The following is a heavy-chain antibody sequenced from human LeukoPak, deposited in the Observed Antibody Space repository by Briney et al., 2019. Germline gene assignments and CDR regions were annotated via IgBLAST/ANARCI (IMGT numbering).Heavy chain of an antibody. CDR3: ARGRRDGYMLLWEDY. CDR1: SGSISTSNYY. J-gene: IGHJ4*02. CDR2: IYYSGST. Sequence: PAETLSLTCTVSSGSISTSNYYWGWVRQPPGNGLGWIGSIYYSGSTYYNPSLKSRVTISVDTSKNQFSLKLSSMTAADTALYYCARGRRDGYMLLWEDYWGQGTLVTVSS. D-gene: IGHD5-24*01. V-gene: IGHV4-39*07.